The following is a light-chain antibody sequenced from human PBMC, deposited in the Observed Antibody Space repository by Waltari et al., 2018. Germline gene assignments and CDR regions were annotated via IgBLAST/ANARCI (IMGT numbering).Light chain of an antibody. J-gene: IGKJ1*01. CDR1: QDISSY. CDR2: HAS. CDR3: QMGQT. V-gene: IGKV1-27*01. Sequence: DPQVTQSPSSLSASAGDRVTITCRASQDISSYLAWYQQKPGKVPKLLIYHASTLQSGVPSRFSFLGSGTDFPLPISSLQPEDVAPYYCQMGQTFGPSTKVELK.